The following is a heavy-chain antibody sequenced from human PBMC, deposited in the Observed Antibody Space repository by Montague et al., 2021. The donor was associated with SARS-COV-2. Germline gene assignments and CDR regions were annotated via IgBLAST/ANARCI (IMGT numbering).Heavy chain of an antibody. Sequence: SETLSLTCTVSGGSITNNIDYWAWIRQPPGKGLEWIGSIYYTGNTYYNPSLKSRVTISVMTSKNHFTLKLSSVTAAETAVYYCARLKRYFDSSGSPSAFDFWGQGTKVTVSP. CDR1: GGSITNNIDY. V-gene: IGHV4-39*02. CDR2: IYYTGNT. CDR3: ARLKRYFDSSGSPSAFDF. J-gene: IGHJ3*01. D-gene: IGHD3-22*01.